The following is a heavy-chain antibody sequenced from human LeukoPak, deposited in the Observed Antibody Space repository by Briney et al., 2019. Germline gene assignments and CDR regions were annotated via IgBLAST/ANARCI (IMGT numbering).Heavy chain of an antibody. CDR3: ARINRITIFGVVTSDAFDI. CDR1: GGSISSYY. D-gene: IGHD3-3*01. Sequence: PSETLSLTCTVSGGSISSYYWSWIRQPPGKGLEWIGYIYYSGSTNYNPSLKSRVTISVDTSKNQFSLKLSSVTAADTAVYYCARINRITIFGVVTSDAFDIWGQGTMVTVSS. V-gene: IGHV4-59*01. CDR2: IYYSGST. J-gene: IGHJ3*02.